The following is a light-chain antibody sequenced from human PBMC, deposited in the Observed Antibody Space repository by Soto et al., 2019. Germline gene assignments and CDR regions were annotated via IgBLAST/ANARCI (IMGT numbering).Light chain of an antibody. V-gene: IGKV3-15*01. CDR1: QGVGSD. CDR2: GAS. CDR3: QQYNNWPPFT. Sequence: EIVMTQSPVTLSASPGERVTLSCRASQGVGSDVAWYQQKPGQAPGLLIYGASIREVGVPARFRGSGSGTEFTLPISSLQSEDFSVYYCQQYNNWPPFTYGPGTIVDIK. J-gene: IGKJ3*01.